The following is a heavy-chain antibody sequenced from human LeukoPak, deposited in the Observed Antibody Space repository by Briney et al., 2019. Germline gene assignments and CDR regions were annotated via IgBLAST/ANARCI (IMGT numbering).Heavy chain of an antibody. Sequence: PSQTLSLTCTVSGGSISSGSYYWSWIRQPAGKGLEWIGRIYTSGSTNYNPSLKSRVTISVDTSKNQFSLKLSCVTAADTAVYYCARGRIAAAGSQYFDYWGQGTLVTVSS. V-gene: IGHV4-61*02. J-gene: IGHJ4*02. D-gene: IGHD6-13*01. CDR3: ARGRIAAAGSQYFDY. CDR2: IYTSGST. CDR1: GGSISSGSYY.